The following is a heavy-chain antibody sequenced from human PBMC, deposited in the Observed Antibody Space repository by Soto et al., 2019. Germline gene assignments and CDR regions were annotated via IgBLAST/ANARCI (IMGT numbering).Heavy chain of an antibody. CDR1: GYSFTTYW. CDR3: ARHEQVYYDYNGMDV. J-gene: IGHJ6*02. V-gene: IGHV5-51*01. CDR2: INPGDSDI. Sequence: GESLKISCKASGYSFTTYWIAWVRQMPRKGLEWMGIINPGDSDIRYSPSFQGQVTISADNSISTAYLQWSSLKASDTDMYYCARHEQVYYDYNGMDVWGQGTAVTVSS.